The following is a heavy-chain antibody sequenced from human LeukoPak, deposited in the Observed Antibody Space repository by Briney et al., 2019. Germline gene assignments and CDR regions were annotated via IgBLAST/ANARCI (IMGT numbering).Heavy chain of an antibody. Sequence: SETLSLTCGASGDSISSSNYYWGWIRQSPGKGLEWTGSIHYSGNTYYNPSLRSRVTISVDTSRTQFSLKLTSVTATDTAIYYCSRGSVPSASSLWGQGTLVTVSS. CDR3: SRGSVPSASSL. CDR1: GDSISSSNYY. V-gene: IGHV4-39*01. D-gene: IGHD2-2*01. CDR2: IHYSGNT. J-gene: IGHJ4*02.